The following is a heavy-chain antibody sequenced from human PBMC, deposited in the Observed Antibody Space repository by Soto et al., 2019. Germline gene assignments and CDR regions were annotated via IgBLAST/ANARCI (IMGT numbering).Heavy chain of an antibody. CDR1: GFTFSSYA. CDR3: AKSWHYYYYGMDV. V-gene: IGHV3-23*01. J-gene: IGHJ6*02. CDR2: ISGSGGST. D-gene: IGHD5-12*01. Sequence: EVQLLESGGGLVQPGGSLRLSCAASGFTFSSYAMSWVRQAPGKGLEWVSAISGSGGSTYYADYVKGRFTISRDNSKNTLYLQMNSLRAEDTAVYYCAKSWHYYYYGMDVLGQGTTVTVSS.